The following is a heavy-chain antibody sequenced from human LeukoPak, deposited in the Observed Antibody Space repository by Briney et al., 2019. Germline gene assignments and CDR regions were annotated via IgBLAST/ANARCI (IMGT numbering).Heavy chain of an antibody. J-gene: IGHJ4*02. Sequence: PSEILSLTCAVSGYSISSGYYWGWIRQPPGKGLEWIGSIYHSGSTYYNPSLKSRVTISVDTSKNQFSLKLSSVTAADTAVYYCARQSGGFLEWLLTFDYWGQGTLVTVSS. CDR2: IYHSGST. CDR1: GYSISSGYY. CDR3: ARQSGGFLEWLLTFDY. D-gene: IGHD3-3*01. V-gene: IGHV4-38-2*01.